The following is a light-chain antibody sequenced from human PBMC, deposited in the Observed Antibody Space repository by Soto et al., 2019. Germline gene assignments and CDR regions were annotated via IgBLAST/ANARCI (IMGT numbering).Light chain of an antibody. CDR1: QSVSSK. CDR3: HQYDTWPLT. J-gene: IGKJ4*01. Sequence: EIVMTQSPATLSVSPGERATLSCRASQSVSSKLAWYQQKPGQAPRLLIYGASTRATGVPARFSGSGSGTEFTLTISSLQSEDFAVYYCHQYDTWPLTFGGGAKVDIK. V-gene: IGKV3-15*01. CDR2: GAS.